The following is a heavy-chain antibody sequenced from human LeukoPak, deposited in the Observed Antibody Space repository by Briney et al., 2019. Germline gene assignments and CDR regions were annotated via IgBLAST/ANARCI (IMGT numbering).Heavy chain of an antibody. CDR3: TRESGSYQF. D-gene: IGHD1-26*01. J-gene: IGHJ4*02. CDR2: IYYTGTT. CDR1: GGSISNYY. V-gene: IGHV4-59*01. Sequence: SETLSLTCTASGGSISNYYWSWIRQPPGKGLEWIGYIYYTGTTIYNPSLKSRVTISVDTSKNQFSLKLNSVTTADTAVYYCTRESGSYQFWGQGTLVTVSS.